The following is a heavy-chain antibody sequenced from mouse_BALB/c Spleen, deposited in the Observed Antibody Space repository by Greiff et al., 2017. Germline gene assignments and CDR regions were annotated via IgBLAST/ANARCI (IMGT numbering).Heavy chain of an antibody. CDR3: ALQLGVRCFAY. Sequence: QVHVKQSGAELVRPGVSVKLSCTGSGYTFTDYAMHWVKQSPAKSLEWIGVISTYYGDASYNQKFKGKATMTVDKSSSTAYMELARLTSEDSAIYYCALQLGVRCFAYWGQGTLVTVSA. D-gene: IGHD3-1*01. CDR2: ISTYYGDA. J-gene: IGHJ3*01. CDR1: GYTFTDYA. V-gene: IGHV1S137*01.